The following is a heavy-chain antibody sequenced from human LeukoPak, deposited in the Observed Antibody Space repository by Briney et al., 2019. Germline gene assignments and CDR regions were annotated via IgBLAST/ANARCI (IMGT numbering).Heavy chain of an antibody. D-gene: IGHD3-22*01. J-gene: IGHJ4*02. CDR1: GDSINSLDL. CDR3: AGLVGRYSSGLYYYYFDY. V-gene: IGHV4-4*02. CDR2: MYLGGTT. Sequence: PSETLSLTCTVSGDSINSLDLWSWVRQPPGKGLEWIGEMYLGGTTHSNPPVKSRVTISIDKSKNQFFLNLSSVTAADTAVYYCAGLVGRYSSGLYYYYFDYWGQGTLVTVSS.